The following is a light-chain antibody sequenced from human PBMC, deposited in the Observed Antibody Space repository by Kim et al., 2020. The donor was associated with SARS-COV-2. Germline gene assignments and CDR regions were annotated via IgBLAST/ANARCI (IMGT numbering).Light chain of an antibody. CDR2: WAS. J-gene: IGKJ2*03. Sequence: ATINCKSSQTVVYKSNNKNFLAWYQQKPGQAPKLLIYWASIRESGVSDRFSGSGYETDFTLPISSLQAEDVAVYDCKQYYRAPPSFGEGTKLEI. CDR3: KQYYRAPPS. V-gene: IGKV4-1*01. CDR1: QTVVYKSNNKNF.